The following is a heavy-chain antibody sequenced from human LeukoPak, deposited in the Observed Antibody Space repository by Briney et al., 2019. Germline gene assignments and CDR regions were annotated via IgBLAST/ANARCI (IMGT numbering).Heavy chain of an antibody. V-gene: IGHV4-59*12. Sequence: KASETLSLTCTVSGGSISSYYWSWIRQPPGKGLEWIGYIYYSGSTNYNPSLKSRVTISVDTSKNQFSLKLSSVTAADTAVYYCARERWLQLPYFDYWGQGTLVTVSS. CDR2: IYYSGST. D-gene: IGHD5-24*01. CDR1: GGSISSYY. J-gene: IGHJ4*02. CDR3: ARERWLQLPYFDY.